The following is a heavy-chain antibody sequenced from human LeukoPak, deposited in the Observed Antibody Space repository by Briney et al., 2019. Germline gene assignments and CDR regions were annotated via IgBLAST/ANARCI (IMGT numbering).Heavy chain of an antibody. CDR1: GGSVSSTSYY. CDR2: VYYSGST. D-gene: IGHD3-9*01. CDR3: ARHIRLTEFDY. V-gene: IGHV4-39*01. Sequence: SETLSLTCTVSGGSVSSTSYYWGWIRQPPGQGLEWIGTVYYSGSTYYNSSLKSRVTMSVDTSKNQFSLRLSSVTAADTAVYYRARHIRLTEFDYWGQGTLVTVSS. J-gene: IGHJ4*02.